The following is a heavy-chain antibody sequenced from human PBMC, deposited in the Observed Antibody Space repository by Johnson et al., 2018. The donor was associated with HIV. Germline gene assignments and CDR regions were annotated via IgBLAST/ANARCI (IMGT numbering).Heavy chain of an antibody. J-gene: IGHJ3*02. D-gene: IGHD6-13*01. CDR3: ARDETDLQLVSAFDI. CDR2: INWTGGST. V-gene: IGHV3-20*04. Sequence: EVQLVESGGGVVRPGGSLRLSCAASGFTFDDYGMSWVRQAPGKGLEWVSGINWTGGSTGYADSVKGRFTISRDNAKNSLYLQMNSLRAEDTAVYYCARDETDLQLVSAFDIWGQGTMVTVSS. CDR1: GFTFDDYG.